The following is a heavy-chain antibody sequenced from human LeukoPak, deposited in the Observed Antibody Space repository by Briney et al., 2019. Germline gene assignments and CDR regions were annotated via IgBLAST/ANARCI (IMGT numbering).Heavy chain of an antibody. CDR2: IWYDGSNK. V-gene: IGHV3-33*01. CDR1: GFTFSSYG. Sequence: GRSLRLSCAASGFTFSSYGMHWVCQAPGKGLEWVAVIWYDGSNKYYADSVKGRFTISRDNSKNTLYLQMNSLRAEDTAVYYCARDLTAMDGYLGYYFDYWGQGTLVTVSS. J-gene: IGHJ4*02. CDR3: ARDLTAMDGYLGYYFDY. D-gene: IGHD5-18*01.